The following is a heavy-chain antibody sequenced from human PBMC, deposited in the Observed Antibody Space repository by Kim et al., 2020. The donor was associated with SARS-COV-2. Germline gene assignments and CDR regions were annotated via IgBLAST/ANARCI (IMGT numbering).Heavy chain of an antibody. CDR1: GFTFSNYW. J-gene: IGHJ4*02. CDR2: IKQDGSEK. CDR3: AVGASNGFVLFDF. V-gene: IGHV3-7*03. Sequence: GGSLRLSCAASGFTFSNYWMSWVRQAPGKGLEWVANIKQDGSEKYYVDSVKGRFTISRDNAKNSLYPQMNSLRAGDKAVYYCAVGASNGFVLFDFWGQGTLVTVSS. D-gene: IGHD2-8*01.